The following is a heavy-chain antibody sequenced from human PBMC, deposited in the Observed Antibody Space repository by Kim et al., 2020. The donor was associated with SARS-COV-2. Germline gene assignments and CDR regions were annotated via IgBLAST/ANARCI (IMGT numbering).Heavy chain of an antibody. V-gene: IGHV4-31*03. CDR1: GGSISSGGYY. J-gene: IGHJ3*02. Sequence: SETLSLTCTVSGGSISSGGYYWSWIRQHPGKGLEWIGFIYYSGSTYYNPSLKSRFTISVDTSKNQFSLKLSSVTAADTAVYYWAIVPILRIAAREKGEDAFDIWGEGTIVTVSS. D-gene: IGHD6-6*01. CDR2: IYYSGST. CDR3: AIVPILRIAAREKGEDAFDI.